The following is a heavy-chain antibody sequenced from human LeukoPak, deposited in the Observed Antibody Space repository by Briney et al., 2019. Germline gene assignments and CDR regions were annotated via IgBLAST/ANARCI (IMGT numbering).Heavy chain of an antibody. CDR1: GFTFSSYE. CDR3: ARVRVLWFGEIDY. D-gene: IGHD3-10*01. V-gene: IGHV3-48*03. CDR2: ISSSGSTI. J-gene: IGHJ4*02. Sequence: PGGSLRLSCAASGFTFSSYEMNWVRQAPGKGLEWVSYISSSGSTIYYADSVKGRFTISRDNAKNSLYLQMNCLRAEDTAVYYCARVRVLWFGEIDYWGQGTLVTVSS.